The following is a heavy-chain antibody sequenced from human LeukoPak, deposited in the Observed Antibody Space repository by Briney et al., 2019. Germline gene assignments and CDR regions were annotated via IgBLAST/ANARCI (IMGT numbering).Heavy chain of an antibody. CDR3: VKTAYGDYGYFDY. D-gene: IGHD4-17*01. J-gene: IGHJ4*02. CDR1: GFTFSNYW. Sequence: GGSLRLSCTASGFTFSNYWMNWVRQAPGKGLEWVANIKRDGSEKYYVDSVKGRFTISRDNAKNLLYLQMNSLRAEDTAVYYCVKTAYGDYGYFDYWGQGTLVTVSS. V-gene: IGHV3-7*03. CDR2: IKRDGSEK.